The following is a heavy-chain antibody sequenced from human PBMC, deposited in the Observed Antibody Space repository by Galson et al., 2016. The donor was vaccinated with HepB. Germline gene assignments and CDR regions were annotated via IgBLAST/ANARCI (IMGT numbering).Heavy chain of an antibody. V-gene: IGHV3-7*01. J-gene: IGHJ4*02. Sequence: SLRLSCATSGLTFSRYWMSWVRQAPGKGLEWVANIKEDGSEKYYVASVKGRFTISRDNAKNSMYLQMNSLRAEDTAVYYCASYSSNYVSYWGQGTLVTVSS. CDR2: IKEDGSEK. D-gene: IGHD4-11*01. CDR1: GLTFSRYW. CDR3: ASYSSNYVSY.